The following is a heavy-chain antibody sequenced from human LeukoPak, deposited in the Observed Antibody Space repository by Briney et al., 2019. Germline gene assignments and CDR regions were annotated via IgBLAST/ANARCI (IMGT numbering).Heavy chain of an antibody. CDR1: GFTFSRYG. V-gene: IGHV3-23*01. J-gene: IGHJ6*03. Sequence: GGSLRLSCAASGFTFSRYGMSWVRQAPEKGLEWVSAISGSGGRTYYADSVKGRFTISRDNSKNTLYLQMSSLRAEDTAVYNCAKGDFYGSGRDYYYYMDVWGKGTTVTISS. D-gene: IGHD3-10*01. CDR2: ISGSGGRT. CDR3: AKGDFYGSGRDYYYYMDV.